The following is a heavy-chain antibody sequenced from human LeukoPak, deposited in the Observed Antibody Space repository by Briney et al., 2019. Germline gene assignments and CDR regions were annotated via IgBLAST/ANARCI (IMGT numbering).Heavy chain of an antibody. Sequence: SETLSLTSTVSGGSITSYYWSWIRQPPGKGPEWIGYISYGGSTNYNPSLKSRVTISVDTSKNKFSLKLSSVTAADTAVYYCARYVWGSYPTFEDYWGQGTLVTVSS. D-gene: IGHD3-16*02. V-gene: IGHV4-59*01. CDR1: GGSITSYY. CDR2: ISYGGST. J-gene: IGHJ4*02. CDR3: ARYVWGSYPTFEDY.